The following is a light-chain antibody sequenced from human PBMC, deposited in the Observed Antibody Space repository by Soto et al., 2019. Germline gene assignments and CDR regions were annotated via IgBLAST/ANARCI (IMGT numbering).Light chain of an antibody. CDR3: NSFTTSSTLV. V-gene: IGLV2-14*03. CDR1: SGDVGAYNY. J-gene: IGLJ2*01. Sequence: QSVLTQPASVSGSPGQSITISCTGTSGDVGAYNYVSWYQHHPGKAPKLMIYDVSNRPSGVYNRYSGSKSGNTASLTISGLQSEDEADYYCNSFTTSSTLVFGGGTKVTVL. CDR2: DVS.